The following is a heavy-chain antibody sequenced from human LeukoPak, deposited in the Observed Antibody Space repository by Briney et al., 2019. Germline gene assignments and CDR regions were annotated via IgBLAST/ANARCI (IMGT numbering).Heavy chain of an antibody. V-gene: IGHV4-30-4*08. J-gene: IGHJ6*02. CDR2: IYYSGST. CDR3: ARLIAVAGTDYYYGMDV. CDR1: GGSISSGDYY. Sequence: PSETLSLTCTVSGGSISSGDYYWSWIRQPPGKGLEWIGYIYYSGSTYYNPSLKSRVTISVDTSKNQFSLKLSSVTAADTAVYYCARLIAVAGTDYYYGMDVWGQGTTVTVSS. D-gene: IGHD6-19*01.